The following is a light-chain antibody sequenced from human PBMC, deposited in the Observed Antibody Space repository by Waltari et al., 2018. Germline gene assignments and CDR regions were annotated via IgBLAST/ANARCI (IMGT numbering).Light chain of an antibody. V-gene: IGKV3-11*01. J-gene: IGKJ4*01. Sequence: EIVLTQSPATLSLSPGERATLSCRASQTVDTYLAWYQRRPGHAPRLLSYDTSNRATGIPDRFSGSGSETDFTLTISSLEPEDFAVYYCQQRRRWPLTFGGGSKVEI. CDR2: DTS. CDR1: QTVDTY. CDR3: QQRRRWPLT.